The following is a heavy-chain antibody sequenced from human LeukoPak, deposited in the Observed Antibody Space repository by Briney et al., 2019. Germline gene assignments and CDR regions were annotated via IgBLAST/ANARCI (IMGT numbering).Heavy chain of an antibody. CDR3: ARHSGYDYVLGY. CDR1: GGSISSSSYY. CDR2: MYHSGST. V-gene: IGHV4-39*01. J-gene: IGHJ4*02. D-gene: IGHD5-12*01. Sequence: QSSETLSLTCTVSGGSISSSSYYWGWIRQPPGKGPEWIGSMYHSGSTYYNPSLKSRVTISVDTSKNQFSLKLSSVTAADTAVYYCARHSGYDYVLGYWGQGTLVTVSS.